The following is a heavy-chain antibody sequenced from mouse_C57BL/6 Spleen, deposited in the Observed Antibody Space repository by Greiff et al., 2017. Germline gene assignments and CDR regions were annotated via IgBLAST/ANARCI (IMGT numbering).Heavy chain of an antibody. CDR2: IYPGDGDT. CDR1: GYAFSSYW. D-gene: IGHD4-1*01. V-gene: IGHV1-80*01. J-gene: IGHJ4*01. CDR3: ARDGTDAMDY. Sequence: VKLMESGAELVKPGASVKISCKASGYAFSSYWMNWVKQRPGKGLEWIGQIYPGDGDTNYNGKFKGKATLTADKSSSTAYMQLSSLTSEDSAVYFCARDGTDAMDYWGQGTSVTVSS.